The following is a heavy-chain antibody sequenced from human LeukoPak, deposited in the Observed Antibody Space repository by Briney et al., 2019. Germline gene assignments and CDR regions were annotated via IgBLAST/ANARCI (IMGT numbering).Heavy chain of an antibody. CDR1: GFTFSDYA. V-gene: IGHV3-23*01. D-gene: IGHD2-2*01. Sequence: GGTLRLSCAASGFTFSDYAMTWVRQAPGEGLEWVAFISQSGGRSTDYADSVRGRFTISRDNAEDTLYLQMNSLRAEDTAVYHCARDLGCSTSSCRYNWFDPWGQGTLVTVSS. J-gene: IGHJ5*02. CDR2: ISQSGGRST. CDR3: ARDLGCSTSSCRYNWFDP.